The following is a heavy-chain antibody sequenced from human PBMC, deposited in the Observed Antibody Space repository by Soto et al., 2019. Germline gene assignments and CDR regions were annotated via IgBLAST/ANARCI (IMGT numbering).Heavy chain of an antibody. D-gene: IGHD6-13*01. V-gene: IGHV1-69*12. CDR1: GGTFSSYA. Sequence: QVQLVQSGAEVKKPGSSVKVSCKASGGTFSSYAISWVRQAPGQGLEWMGGIIPIFGTANYAQKFQGRVTITAEESPSTAFMELSSLRSEDTAVYYCARDVIAAAGTAGWGQGTLVTVSS. CDR3: ARDVIAAAGTAG. CDR2: IIPIFGTA. J-gene: IGHJ4*02.